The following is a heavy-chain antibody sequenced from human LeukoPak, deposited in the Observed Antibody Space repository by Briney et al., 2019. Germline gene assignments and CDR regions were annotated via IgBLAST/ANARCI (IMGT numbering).Heavy chain of an antibody. V-gene: IGHV1-8*01. D-gene: IGHD3-16*01. J-gene: IGHJ4*02. Sequence: ASVKVSCKASGYTFTCYDIDWVRQATGQGLEWMGWMNPNSGNTGYAQKFQGRVTMTRNTSISTAYMELSSLRSEDTAVYYCARGQANYDYVWGSPSHPDYWGQGTLVTVSS. CDR1: GYTFTCYD. CDR2: MNPNSGNT. CDR3: ARGQANYDYVWGSPSHPDY.